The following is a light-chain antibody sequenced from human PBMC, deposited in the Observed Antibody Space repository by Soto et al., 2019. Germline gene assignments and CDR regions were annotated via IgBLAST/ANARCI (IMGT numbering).Light chain of an antibody. V-gene: IGLV2-23*01. CDR3: CAYAGSSTVG. CDR1: ISDVGNYHL. Sequence: QSVLTQPASVSGSPGQSITISCIGIISDVGNYHLVSWYQQHPGKAPKLMIYEGSKRPSGVSNRFSGSKSGNTASLTISGLQAEDEADYDCCAYAGSSTVGFGGGTKLTVL. J-gene: IGLJ3*02. CDR2: EGS.